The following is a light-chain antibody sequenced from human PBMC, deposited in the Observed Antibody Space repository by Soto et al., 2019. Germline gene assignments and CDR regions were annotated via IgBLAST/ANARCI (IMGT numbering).Light chain of an antibody. J-gene: IGKJ4*01. CDR3: MQSLQTPLT. CDR2: LGS. CDR1: QNLLHXNGYNY. V-gene: IGKV2-28*01. Sequence: DIVMTQSPLSLPVTPGEPASISCRSSQNLLHXNGYNYLDWYLQKPGQSPQLLIFLGSNRASGVPDRFSGSGSGTDFTLKISRVEAEDVGVYYCMQSLQTPLTFGGGTKVESK.